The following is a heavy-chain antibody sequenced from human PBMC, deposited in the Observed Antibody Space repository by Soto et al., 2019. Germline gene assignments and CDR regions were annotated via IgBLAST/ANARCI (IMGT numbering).Heavy chain of an antibody. D-gene: IGHD3-3*01. CDR3: ARSPDTIFGVVKVDSDSGMDV. Sequence: AETSSEKCCEESWSSYWTSCVHQIRGKGLQWMGRIDPSDSYTNYSPSFQGHVTISADKSISTAYLQWSSLKASDTAMYYCARSPDTIFGVVKVDSDSGMDVWGQGTTVTVSS. J-gene: IGHJ6*02. V-gene: IGHV5-10-1*01. CDR2: IDPSDSYT. CDR1: EESWSSYW.